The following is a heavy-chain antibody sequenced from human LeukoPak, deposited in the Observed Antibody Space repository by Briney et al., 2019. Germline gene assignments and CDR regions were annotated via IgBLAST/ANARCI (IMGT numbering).Heavy chain of an antibody. CDR2: ISSSSSYI. Sequence: PGGSLRLSCATSGFTFSSYSMNWVRQAPGKGLEWVSSISSSSSYIYYADSVKGRFTISRDNSKSTLYLQMNSLTDEDTAMYYCAKDAGASSAFFDLWGQGTLVTVSS. D-gene: IGHD2-8*02. CDR3: AKDAGASSAFFDL. J-gene: IGHJ4*02. CDR1: GFTFSSYS. V-gene: IGHV3-21*04.